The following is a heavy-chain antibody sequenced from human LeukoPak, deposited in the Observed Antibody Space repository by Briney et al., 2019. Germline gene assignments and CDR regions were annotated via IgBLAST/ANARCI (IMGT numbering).Heavy chain of an antibody. CDR3: ARAFEVGTEYYFDY. J-gene: IGHJ4*02. D-gene: IGHD6-13*01. CDR1: GFMFSTYG. V-gene: IGHV3-30*03. CDR2: MSYDEKNE. Sequence: SGGSLRLSCAASGFMFSTYGMHWVRQAPGKGLEWVAVMSYDEKNESYADSVKGRFTISRDNSKNTLYLQMNSLRAEDTAVYYCARAFEVGTEYYFDYWGQGTLVTVSS.